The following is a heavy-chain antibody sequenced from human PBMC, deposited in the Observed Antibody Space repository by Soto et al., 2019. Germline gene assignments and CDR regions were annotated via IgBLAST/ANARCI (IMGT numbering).Heavy chain of an antibody. V-gene: IGHV3-7*01. CDR3: ARSPVAAVGY. CDR2: IKEDGSEK. Sequence: GGSMRLSCAVSGLTFSSYGMSWVRQAPGKGLEWVANIKEDGSEKYYVDSVKGRFTISRDNAKNSLYLQMNSLRAEDTAVYYCARSPVAAVGYWGQGTLVTVSS. CDR1: GLTFSSYG. J-gene: IGHJ4*02. D-gene: IGHD6-19*01.